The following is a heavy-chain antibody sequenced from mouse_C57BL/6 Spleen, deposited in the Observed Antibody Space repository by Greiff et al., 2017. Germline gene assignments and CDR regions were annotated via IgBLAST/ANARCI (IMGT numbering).Heavy chain of an antibody. Sequence: VQLQQSGPELVKPGASVKISCKASGYTFTDYYMNWVKQSHGKSLEWIGDINPNNGGTSYNQKFKGKATLTVDKSSSTAYMELRSLTSEDSAVYYCARGGDYGYLYAMDYWGQGTSVTVSS. CDR2: INPNNGGT. V-gene: IGHV1-26*01. D-gene: IGHD2-2*01. J-gene: IGHJ4*01. CDR1: GYTFTDYY. CDR3: ARGGDYGYLYAMDY.